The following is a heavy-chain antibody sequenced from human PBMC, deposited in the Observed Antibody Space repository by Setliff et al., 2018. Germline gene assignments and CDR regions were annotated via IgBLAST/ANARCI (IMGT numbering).Heavy chain of an antibody. CDR1: GYMFRGYG. D-gene: IGHD6-13*01. V-gene: IGHV1-18*04. CDR2: ISAYNDNT. J-gene: IGHJ4*02. Sequence: ASVKVSCKASGYMFRGYGINWMRQAPGQGFEWMGWISAYNDNTKSAQKFQGRITMTTDTTTSTSYMELRSLRSDDTAVYYCARGGVAAAGRKGVFEYWGQGTLVTVSS. CDR3: ARGGVAAAGRKGVFEY.